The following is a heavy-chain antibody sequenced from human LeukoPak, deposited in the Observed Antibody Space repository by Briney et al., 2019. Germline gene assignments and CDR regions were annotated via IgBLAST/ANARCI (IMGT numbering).Heavy chain of an antibody. CDR1: GGSMTYYF. CDR2: IYTNDNS. CDR3: ARESTTLGSPYYFDF. V-gene: IGHV4-4*07. J-gene: IGHJ4*02. Sequence: NPLETLTLTCTVSGGSMTYYFWSWVRQPAGKGLEWIGRIYTNDNSNYNPSLKSRVTMSIHTSKNQFSLRLRSVTAADTAIYYCARESTTLGSPYYFDFRGPGTRVTVSS. D-gene: IGHD1/OR15-1a*01.